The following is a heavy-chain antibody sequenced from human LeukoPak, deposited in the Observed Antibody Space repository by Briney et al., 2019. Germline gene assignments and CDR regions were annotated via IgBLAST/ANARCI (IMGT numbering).Heavy chain of an antibody. CDR2: ISYDGSNK. J-gene: IGHJ4*02. V-gene: IGHV3-30*01. CDR1: GFTFSSYA. Sequence: GGSLRLSCAASGFTFSSYAMHCVRQAPGKGLEWVAGISYDGSNKYYADSVKGRFTISRDNSKNTLYLEMNSLRNEDTAVYYCASADFYGSGSYYSGSCDYWGQGTLVTVSS. D-gene: IGHD3-10*01. CDR3: ASADFYGSGSYYSGSCDY.